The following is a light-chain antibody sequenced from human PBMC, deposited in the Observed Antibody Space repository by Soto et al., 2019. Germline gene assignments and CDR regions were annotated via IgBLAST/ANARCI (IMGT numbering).Light chain of an antibody. V-gene: IGKV3-11*01. CDR1: QRLTST. Sequence: EIVLTQSPATLSLSPGEKATLSCRASQRLTSTLAWYKKKPGKAPRLLSNDASNRATGVPARFSGSGSGTDFTLTISSLEPEDFAVYYCQQRNNWPNTFGQGTKLEIK. CDR2: DAS. J-gene: IGKJ2*01. CDR3: QQRNNWPNT.